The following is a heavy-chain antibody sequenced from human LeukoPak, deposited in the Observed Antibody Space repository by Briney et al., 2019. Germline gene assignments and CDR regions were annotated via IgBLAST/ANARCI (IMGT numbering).Heavy chain of an antibody. V-gene: IGHV3-33*01. CDR1: GFTFSSYG. CDR3: ALRQVGGESKPGYYYGMDV. CDR2: IWYDGSNK. Sequence: GGSLRLSCAASGFTFSSYGMHWVRQAPGKGLEWVAVIWYDGSNKYYADSVKGRFTISRDNSKNTLYLQMNSLRAEDTAVYYCALRQVGGESKPGYYYGMDVWGQGTTVTVSS. D-gene: IGHD1-14*01. J-gene: IGHJ6*02.